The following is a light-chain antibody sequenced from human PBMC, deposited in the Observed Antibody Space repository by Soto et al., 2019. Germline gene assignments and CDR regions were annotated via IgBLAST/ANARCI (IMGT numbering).Light chain of an antibody. CDR1: QGISSA. CDR2: DAS. V-gene: IGKV1-13*02. CDR3: QQFKSYLLT. Sequence: AMQLTQSPSSLSASVGDRVTITCRASQGISSALAWYQQKPGKAPKLLIYDASNLESGVPSRFSGSGSGTDFTLTISNLQPEDFATYYCQQFKSYLLTFGGGTKVDIK. J-gene: IGKJ4*01.